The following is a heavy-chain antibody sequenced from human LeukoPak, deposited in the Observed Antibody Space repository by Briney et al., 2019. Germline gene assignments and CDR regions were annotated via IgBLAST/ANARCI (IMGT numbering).Heavy chain of an antibody. CDR2: INPNNGDT. Sequence: SVKVSCKASGYTFTGYYIHWMRQAPGQGLEWMAWINPNNGDTHYAQNFQGRVTMTRDTSISTAYMDLSSLRSDDTAVYYCARWVASPSTGWFDPWGQGTLVTVSS. CDR1: GYTFTGYY. J-gene: IGHJ5*02. CDR3: ARWVASPSTGWFDP. V-gene: IGHV1-2*02. D-gene: IGHD6-19*01.